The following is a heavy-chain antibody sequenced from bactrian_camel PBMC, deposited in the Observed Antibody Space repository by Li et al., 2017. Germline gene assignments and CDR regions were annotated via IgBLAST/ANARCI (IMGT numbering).Heavy chain of an antibody. J-gene: IGHJ4*01. CDR3: AAPRILSYYHEYDYGVEYIY. D-gene: IGHD4*01. CDR1: GFTFSSYD. CDR2: IHSDGSAT. V-gene: IGHV3-2*01. Sequence: VQLVESGGGLVQPGGSLRLSCAASGFTFSSYDMSWVRQAPGKGLEWVSTIHSDGSATYYVDSVKGRFTITRDNAQNTLYLQMIGLKSEDTALYYCAAPRILSYYHEYDYGVEYIYWGQGTQVTVS.